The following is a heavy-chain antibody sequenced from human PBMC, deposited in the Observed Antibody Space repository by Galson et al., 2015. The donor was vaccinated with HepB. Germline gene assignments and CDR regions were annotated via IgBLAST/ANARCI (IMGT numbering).Heavy chain of an antibody. V-gene: IGHV1-2*06. D-gene: IGHD2-2*01. CDR2: INPNSGGT. CDR1: GYTFTGYY. CDR3: ARLYCSSTSCYARFDY. Sequence: SVKVSCKASGYTFTGYYMHWVRQAPGQGLEWMGRINPNSGGTNYAQKFQGRVTMTRDTSISTAYMELSRLRSDDTAVYYCARLYCSSTSCYARFDYWGQGTLVTVSS. J-gene: IGHJ4*02.